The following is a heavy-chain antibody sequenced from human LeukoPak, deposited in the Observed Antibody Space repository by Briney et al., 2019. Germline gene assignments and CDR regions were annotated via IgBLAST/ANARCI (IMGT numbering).Heavy chain of an antibody. V-gene: IGHV3-30*02. Sequence: GGSLRLSCAASGFIFSTYGMHWVRQAPGKGLEWVAFIQFDGGDKYYADSVKGRFTVSRDNSKNTLYLQMNSLRPEDTSVYYCAKDQQLQPFHYWGQGTLVTVSS. CDR2: IQFDGGDK. J-gene: IGHJ4*02. CDR1: GFIFSTYG. CDR3: AKDQQLQPFHY. D-gene: IGHD2-2*01.